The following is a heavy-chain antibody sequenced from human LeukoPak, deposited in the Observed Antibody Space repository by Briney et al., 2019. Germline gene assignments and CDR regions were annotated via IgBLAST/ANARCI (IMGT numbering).Heavy chain of an antibody. Sequence: GGSLRLSCAASGFSLSSYYTSWVRQAPGKGLEWLANIGYDGSQKNYEDSLEGRFTISKDNAKNSLFLEINSLRAEDTAVYYCAREYFPPGLLTIVFDNWGQGTLVTVSS. J-gene: IGHJ4*02. CDR2: IGYDGSQK. V-gene: IGHV3-7*01. D-gene: IGHD3-9*01. CDR3: AREYFPPGLLTIVFDN. CDR1: GFSLSSYY.